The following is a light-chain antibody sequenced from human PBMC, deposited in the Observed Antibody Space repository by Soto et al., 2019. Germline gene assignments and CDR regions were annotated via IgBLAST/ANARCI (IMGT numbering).Light chain of an antibody. CDR3: QQYGSSRVT. CDR1: QSVSSSY. J-gene: IGKJ3*01. Sequence: EIVLTQSPGTLSLSPGERATLSCRASQSVSSSYLAWYQQKPGQAPRLLIYGASSRATGIPDRFSGSGSGTDFTLTISRLEPEVFAVYYCQQYGSSRVTFGPGTKVDIK. V-gene: IGKV3-20*01. CDR2: GAS.